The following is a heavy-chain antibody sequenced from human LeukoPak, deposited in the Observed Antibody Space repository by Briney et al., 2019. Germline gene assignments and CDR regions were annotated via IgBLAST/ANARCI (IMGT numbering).Heavy chain of an antibody. CDR1: GFTSSDYY. J-gene: IGHJ4*02. CDR3: AKDSLRERIVGSTTRGVNDY. Sequence: GGSLRLSCAASGFTSSDYYMSWIRQAPGKGLEWVSYISSSGSTIYYADSLKGRFTISRDNAQNSLYLQMNSLRGEDTAVYYCAKDSLRERIVGSTTRGVNDYWGQGTLVTVSS. V-gene: IGHV3-11*04. CDR2: ISSSGSTI. D-gene: IGHD1-26*01.